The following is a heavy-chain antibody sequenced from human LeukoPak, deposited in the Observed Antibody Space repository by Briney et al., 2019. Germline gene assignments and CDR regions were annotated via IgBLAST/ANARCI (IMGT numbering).Heavy chain of an antibody. Sequence: GGSLRLSCAASGFSFSSYNMNWVRQAPGKGLEWVSSISSSSSYIYYADSVRGRFTISRDNAKNSLYLEMNSLRAEDTAVYYCASPGSVGDTGMPDYWGQGTLVTVSS. D-gene: IGHD5-18*01. J-gene: IGHJ4*02. CDR1: GFSFSSYN. V-gene: IGHV3-21*01. CDR2: ISSSSSYI. CDR3: ASPGSVGDTGMPDY.